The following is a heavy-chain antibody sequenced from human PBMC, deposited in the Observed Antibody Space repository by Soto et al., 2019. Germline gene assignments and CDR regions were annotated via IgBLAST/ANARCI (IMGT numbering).Heavy chain of an antibody. J-gene: IGHJ4*02. CDR1: GETLINYA. V-gene: IGHV1-69*05. CDR3: AAGRPVAGMGY. CDR2: ITPLFATT. Sequence: SVKVSCKASGETLINYAITWVRQAPGQGLEWMGGITPLFATTTYAQKFQGRVTITTDKSTNTAYMELSSLRSEDTAVYYCAAGRPVAGMGYWGQGTLVTVSS. D-gene: IGHD6-19*01.